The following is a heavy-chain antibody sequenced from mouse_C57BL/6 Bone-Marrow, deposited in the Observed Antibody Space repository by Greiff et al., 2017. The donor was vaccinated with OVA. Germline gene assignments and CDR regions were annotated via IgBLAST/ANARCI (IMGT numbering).Heavy chain of an antibody. CDR3: ARKGSMDYAMDY. Sequence: QVHVKQSGPGLVQPSQSLSITCTVSGFSLTSYGVHWVRQSPGKGLEWLGVRWNGGSTDYNAAFISRLSISKDNSKSQVFFKMNSLQADDTAIYYCARKGSMDYAMDYWGQGTSVTVSS. D-gene: IGHD2-10*02. V-gene: IGHV2-2*01. CDR2: RWNGGST. CDR1: GFSLTSYG. J-gene: IGHJ4*01.